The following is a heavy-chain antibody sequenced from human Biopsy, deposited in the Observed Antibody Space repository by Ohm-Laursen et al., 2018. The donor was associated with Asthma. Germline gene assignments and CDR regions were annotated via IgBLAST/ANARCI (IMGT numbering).Heavy chain of an antibody. Sequence: PSQTLSLTCTVSGDSIISGGCCWNWIRQHPGKGLEWIGYIHHSGTSYFNPSLKSRVSFPRDTSKNQFSLRLSSVTAADTAMYYCARIPRRSGSYFVDYWGQGTLVTVSS. CDR2: IHHSGTS. D-gene: IGHD3-22*01. CDR1: GDSIISGGCC. CDR3: ARIPRRSGSYFVDY. V-gene: IGHV4-31*03. J-gene: IGHJ4*02.